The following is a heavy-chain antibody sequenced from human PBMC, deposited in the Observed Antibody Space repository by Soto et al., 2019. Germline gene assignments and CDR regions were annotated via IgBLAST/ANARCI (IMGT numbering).Heavy chain of an antibody. D-gene: IGHD6-13*01. Sequence: DVQLVESGGGLVKPGGSLRLSCAASGFTFSRYIMHWVRQAPGKGLECISTINSTSTNIYYADSVKSRFTIYRDNPKNSLYLQMNSLRGEDMAVYYCARGIASSSLVTFDVWGQGTLVTVSP. V-gene: IGHV3-21*01. CDR2: INSTSTNI. CDR3: ARGIASSSLVTFDV. J-gene: IGHJ3*01. CDR1: GFTFSRYI.